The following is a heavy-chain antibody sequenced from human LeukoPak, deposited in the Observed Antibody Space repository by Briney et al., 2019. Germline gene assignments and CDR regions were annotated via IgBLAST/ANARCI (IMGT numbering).Heavy chain of an antibody. V-gene: IGHV3-23*01. D-gene: IGHD3-10*01. J-gene: IGHJ3*02. CDR3: ARDGGFGFLAAFDM. CDR2: ISGSGGNK. Sequence: TGGSLCLSCAASGFTFNNYAMSWVRQAPGKGLEWVSGISGSGGNKYYADSVKGRFTISRDNAKNSLYLQMNSLRDEDTALYYCARDGGFGFLAAFDMWRQGKMVTVSS. CDR1: GFTFNNYA.